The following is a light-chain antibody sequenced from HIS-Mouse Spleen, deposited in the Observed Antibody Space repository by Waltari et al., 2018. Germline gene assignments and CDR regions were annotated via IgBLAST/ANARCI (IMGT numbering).Light chain of an antibody. V-gene: IGKV4-1*01. CDR2: WAS. Sequence: DIVMTQSPDSLAVSLGERATIHCKSSQRGLYSSNNKNYLAWYQQKPGQPPKLLIYWASTRESGVPDRFSGSGSGTDFTLTISSLQAEDVAVYYCQQYYSTPYTFGQGTKLEIK. CDR1: QRGLYSSNNKNY. CDR3: QQYYSTPYT. J-gene: IGKJ2*01.